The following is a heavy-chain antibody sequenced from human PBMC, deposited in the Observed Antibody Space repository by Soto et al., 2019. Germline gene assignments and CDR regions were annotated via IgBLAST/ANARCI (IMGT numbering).Heavy chain of an antibody. D-gene: IGHD3-22*01. CDR3: ATGYYDSSGYYPGSRDY. J-gene: IGHJ4*02. CDR1: GYTFTSYG. CDR2: ISAYNGNT. V-gene: IGHV1-18*01. Sequence: ASVKVSCKASGYTFTSYGISWVRQAPGQGLEWMGWISAYNGNTNYAQKLQGRVTMTTDTSTSTAYMELRSLRSDDTAVYYCATGYYDSSGYYPGSRDYWRQGTLVTVSS.